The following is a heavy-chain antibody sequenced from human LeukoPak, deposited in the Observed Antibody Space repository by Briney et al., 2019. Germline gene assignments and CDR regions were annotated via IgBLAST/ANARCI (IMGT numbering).Heavy chain of an antibody. Sequence: ASVKVSCKASGYTFTSYYMHWVRQAPGQGLEWMGIINPSGGSTSYAQKFQGRVTMTRDTSTSTVCMELSSLRSEDTAVYYCARPRDSGSPRGGYFDYWGQGTLVTVSS. CDR3: ARPRDSGSPRGGYFDY. J-gene: IGHJ4*02. CDR1: GYTFTSYY. CDR2: INPSGGST. V-gene: IGHV1-46*01. D-gene: IGHD1-26*01.